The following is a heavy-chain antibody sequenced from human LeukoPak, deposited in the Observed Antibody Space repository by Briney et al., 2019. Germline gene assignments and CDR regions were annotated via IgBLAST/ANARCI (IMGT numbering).Heavy chain of an antibody. CDR2: INIDGRST. CDR3: VTALGDY. D-gene: IGHD5-18*01. Sequence: PGGPLRLSCEASGFTFSDHGMLWVRQAPGKGLVWVSHINIDGRSTKYADSVKGRFTISRDNAKNTLYLQMNSLRADDTAVYYCVTALGDYWGQGTLVTVSS. CDR1: GFTFSDHG. J-gene: IGHJ4*02. V-gene: IGHV3-74*01.